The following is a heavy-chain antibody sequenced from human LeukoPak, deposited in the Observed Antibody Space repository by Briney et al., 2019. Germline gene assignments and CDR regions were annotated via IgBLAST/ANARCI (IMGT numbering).Heavy chain of an antibody. CDR1: GYTFTNYY. CDR2: INPGGDNT. Sequence: ASVKVSCKASGYTFTNYYIHWVRQAPGQGLEWMGLINPGGDNTNYAQNFQGRVTMTRDTSASTVYMELSSLRSDDTAVYYCARTTVSYYNWFDPWGQGTLVTVSS. CDR3: ARTTVSYYNWFDP. V-gene: IGHV1-46*01. J-gene: IGHJ5*02. D-gene: IGHD4-17*01.